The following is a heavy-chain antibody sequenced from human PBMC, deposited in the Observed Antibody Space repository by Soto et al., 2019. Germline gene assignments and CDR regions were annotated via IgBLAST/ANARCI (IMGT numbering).Heavy chain of an antibody. V-gene: IGHV4-34*01. CDR1: GGSFSGYY. CDR3: ARGPKGEVGGTWYYYAMDV. J-gene: IGHJ6*02. CDR2: INHSGST. D-gene: IGHD1-26*01. Sequence: SETLSLTCAVYGGSFSGYYWSWIRQPPGKGLEWIGEINHSGSTNYNPSLKSRVTISVDTSKNQFSLKLNSVTAADTAVYYCARGPKGEVGGTWYYYAMDVWGQGTTVTVS.